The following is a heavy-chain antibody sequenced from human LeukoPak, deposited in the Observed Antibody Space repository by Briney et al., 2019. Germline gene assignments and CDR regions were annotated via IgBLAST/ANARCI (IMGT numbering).Heavy chain of an antibody. CDR3: AREIVVVITPSDAFDI. J-gene: IGHJ3*02. CDR1: GYTFTGYY. D-gene: IGHD3-22*01. CDR2: INPNSGGT. Sequence: GASVKVSCKASGYTFTGYYMHWVRQAPGQGLEWMGWINPNSGGTNYAQKFQGRVTMTRDTPISTAYMELSRLRSDDTAVYYCAREIVVVITPSDAFDIWGQGTMVTVSS. V-gene: IGHV1-2*02.